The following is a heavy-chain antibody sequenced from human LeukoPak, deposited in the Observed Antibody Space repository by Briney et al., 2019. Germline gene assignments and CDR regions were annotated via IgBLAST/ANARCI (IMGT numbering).Heavy chain of an antibody. CDR2: INHSGST. D-gene: IGHD3-10*01. CDR3: AVPGAGDLDY. Sequence: SETLSLTCAVYGGPFGVYYWSWVRQPPGKGLEWIGEINHSGSTNYNPSLKSRVTISVDTSKNHFSLKLSSVTAADTAVYYCAVPGAGDLDYWGQGTLVTVSS. V-gene: IGHV4-34*01. CDR1: GGPFGVYY. J-gene: IGHJ4*02.